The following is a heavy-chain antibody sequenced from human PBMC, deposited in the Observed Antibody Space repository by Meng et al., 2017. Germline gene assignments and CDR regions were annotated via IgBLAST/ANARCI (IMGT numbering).Heavy chain of an antibody. CDR2: ISYDGSNK. V-gene: IGHV3-30*01. Sequence: GGSLRLSCAASGFTFSSYAMHWVRQAPGKGLEWVAVISYDGSNKYYADSVKGRFTISRDNSKNTLYLQMNSLRAEDTAVYYCARAKSIPHSYGGFLSKSQTYYYYCYGMGVWGQGNTVNGSS. CDR3: ARAKSIPHSYGGFLSKSQTYYYYCYGMGV. J-gene: IGHJ6*02. CDR1: GFTFSSYA. D-gene: IGHD1-26*01.